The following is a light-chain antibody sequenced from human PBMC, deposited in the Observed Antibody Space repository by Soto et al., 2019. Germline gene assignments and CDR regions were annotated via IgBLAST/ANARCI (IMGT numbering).Light chain of an antibody. Sequence: EVVMTQSPYTLSASPGERATLSCRASQSVSIDLAWYQQTPGQAPRLLIYGASTRATGVPPTFSGSASGTEFTLTISSLQSEDFTVYYCQQYNKWPLTFGQGTKVAIK. CDR3: QQYNKWPLT. CDR1: QSVSID. J-gene: IGKJ1*01. V-gene: IGKV3-15*01. CDR2: GAS.